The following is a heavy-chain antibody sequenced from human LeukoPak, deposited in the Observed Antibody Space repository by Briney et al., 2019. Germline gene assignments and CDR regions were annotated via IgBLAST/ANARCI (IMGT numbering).Heavy chain of an antibody. Sequence: ASVKVSCKASGYTFTSYYMHWVRQAPGQGVEWMGWINPHSGGTNYAQKFQGRVTMTRNTSISTAYMELSSLRSEDTAVYYCARRRVEGSGLYYFDYWGQGTLVTVSS. CDR3: ARRRVEGSGLYYFDY. CDR1: GYTFTSYY. V-gene: IGHV1-2*02. J-gene: IGHJ4*02. CDR2: INPHSGGT. D-gene: IGHD1-26*01.